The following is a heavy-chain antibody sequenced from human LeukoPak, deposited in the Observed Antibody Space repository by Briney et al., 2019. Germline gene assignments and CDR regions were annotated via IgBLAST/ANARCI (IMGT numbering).Heavy chain of an antibody. V-gene: IGHV1-2*02. Sequence: ASVKVSCKASGYTFTGYYMHWVRQAPGQGLEWMGWINPNSGGTNYAQKFQGRVTMTRDTSISTAYMELSRLRSDDTAVYYCARDGRIYYYGSGSYYNVPWFDPWGQGTLVTVSS. D-gene: IGHD3-10*01. CDR2: INPNSGGT. CDR3: ARDGRIYYYGSGSYYNVPWFDP. CDR1: GYTFTGYY. J-gene: IGHJ5*02.